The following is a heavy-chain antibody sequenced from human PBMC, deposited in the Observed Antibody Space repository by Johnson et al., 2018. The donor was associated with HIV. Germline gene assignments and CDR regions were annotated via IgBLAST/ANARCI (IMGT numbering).Heavy chain of an antibody. Sequence: VQLVESGGGLVQPGGSLRLSCAASGFIFSNAWMHWVRQAPGKGLEWVGRIKFKTHGDTPDYAAPVKGRFSIARDDSKNTRYLQMNSLKSEDTAVYYCTTDQVDSGSYYNAFHIWGQGTTVTVSS. D-gene: IGHD1-26*01. J-gene: IGHJ3*02. CDR2: IKFKTHGDTP. CDR1: GFIFSNAW. CDR3: TTDQVDSGSYYNAFHI. V-gene: IGHV3-15*01.